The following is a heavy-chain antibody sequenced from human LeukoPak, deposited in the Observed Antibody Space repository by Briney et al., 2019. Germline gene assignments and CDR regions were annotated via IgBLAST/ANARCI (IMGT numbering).Heavy chain of an antibody. J-gene: IGHJ4*02. CDR3: ARDRPPSSNWYWFDY. D-gene: IGHD6-13*01. Sequence: GGSLRLSCVASGFTFSSYSMNWVRQAPGKGLEWVSYISSSSSAIYYADSVKGRFTISRDNAKNSLYLQMNSLRDEDTAVYYCARDRPPSSNWYWFDYWGQGTLVTVSS. V-gene: IGHV3-48*02. CDR1: GFTFSSYS. CDR2: ISSSSSAI.